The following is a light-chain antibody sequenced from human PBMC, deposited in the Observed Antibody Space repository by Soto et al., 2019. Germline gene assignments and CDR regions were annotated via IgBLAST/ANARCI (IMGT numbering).Light chain of an antibody. CDR2: EVT. V-gene: IGLV2-8*01. CDR3: SSYAGSNMGV. CDR1: SXDVGGYKF. Sequence: QSVLTQPPSASGSPGQSVTISCTGTSXDVGGYKFVSWYQQHPGKAPKLIIYEVTQRPSGVPDRFSGSKSGNTASLTVSGLQAEDDADYYCSSYAGSNMGVFGTGTKVTVL. J-gene: IGLJ1*01.